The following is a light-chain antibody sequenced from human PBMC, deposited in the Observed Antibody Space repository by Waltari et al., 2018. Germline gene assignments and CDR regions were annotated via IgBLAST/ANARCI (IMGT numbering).Light chain of an antibody. V-gene: IGKV3-20*01. CDR2: ATS. CDR3: QQHDSFPRT. J-gene: IGKJ1*01. Sequence: EMVLMQSPGTLSLSPGERATLSCRTSQNVINNYLAWFQQKPGQVPSLLIYATSHRATGIPDRFSGSGSGTDFTLTISRLEPEDFAVYYCQQHDSFPRTFGQGTKVEI. CDR1: QNVINNY.